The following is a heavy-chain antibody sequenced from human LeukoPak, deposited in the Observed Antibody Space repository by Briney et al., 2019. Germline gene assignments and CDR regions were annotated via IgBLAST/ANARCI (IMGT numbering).Heavy chain of an antibody. D-gene: IGHD6-19*01. CDR1: GGSISSYY. V-gene: IGHV4-59*01. CDR3: ARATYSSGWDY. J-gene: IGHJ4*02. CDR2: IYYSGST. Sequence: PSETLSLTCTVSGGSISSYYWSWLRQPPGKGLEWIGYIYYSGSTNYNPSLKSRVTISVDTSKNQFSLKLSSVTAADTAVYYCARATYSSGWDYWGQGTLVTVSS.